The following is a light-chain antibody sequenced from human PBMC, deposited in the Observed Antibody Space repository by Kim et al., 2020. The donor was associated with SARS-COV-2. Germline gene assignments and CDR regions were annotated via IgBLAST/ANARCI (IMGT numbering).Light chain of an antibody. CDR1: RCSDVDSFK. CDR2: YKSDSNK. J-gene: IGLJ3*02. Sequence: LTCTLRRCSDVDSFKIDRYQQKPGDPPQVLLGYKSDSNKHQGSGVPGRFSGTKNASDDAGILLVAGLQSEDEADYFCMISYSGAWVFGGGTQLTVL. V-gene: IGLV5-45*02. CDR3: MISYSGAWV.